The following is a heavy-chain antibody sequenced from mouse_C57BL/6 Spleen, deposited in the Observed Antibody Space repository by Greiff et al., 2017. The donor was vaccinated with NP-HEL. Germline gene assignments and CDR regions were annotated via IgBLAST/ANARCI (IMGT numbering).Heavy chain of an antibody. J-gene: IGHJ4*01. CDR2: IWSDGST. D-gene: IGHD3-2*02. CDR3: ARHDSSGPFYAMDY. Sequence: QVQLQQSGPGLVAPSQSLSITCTVSGFSLTSYGVHWVRQPPGKGLEWLGVIWSDGSTTYTSALKSRLSISKDNSKSQVFLKINSLQTADTAMYYCARHDSSGPFYAMDYWGQGTSVTVSS. CDR1: GFSLTSYG. V-gene: IGHV2-6-1*01.